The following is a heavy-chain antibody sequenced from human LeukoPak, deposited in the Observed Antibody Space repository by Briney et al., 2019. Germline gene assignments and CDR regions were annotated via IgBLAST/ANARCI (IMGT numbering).Heavy chain of an antibody. V-gene: IGHV3-48*02. Sequence: GGSLRLSCAASGFTFSVYRMSWVRQPPGMGLEWVSYITSNSATIQYADSVKGRFTISRDNAKNSLSLQMNSLRDEDTAVYYCARSVGGDFDYWGQRMLVTVSS. CDR1: GFTFSVYR. J-gene: IGHJ4*02. D-gene: IGHD3-16*01. CDR2: ITSNSATI. CDR3: ARSVGGDFDY.